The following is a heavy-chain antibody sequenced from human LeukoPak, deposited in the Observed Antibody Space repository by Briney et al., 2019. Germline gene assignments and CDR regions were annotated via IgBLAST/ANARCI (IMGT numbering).Heavy chain of an antibody. CDR1: GFTFTSSA. Sequence: SVKVSCKASGFTFTSSAMQWVRQARGQRLEWIGWIVVGSGNTNYAQKFQERVTITRDMSTSTAYMELSSLRPEDTAVYYCAAEGVTTSVSNYYGMDVWGQGTTVTVSS. J-gene: IGHJ6*02. CDR3: AAEGVTTSVSNYYGMDV. CDR2: IVVGSGNT. V-gene: IGHV1-58*02. D-gene: IGHD4-17*01.